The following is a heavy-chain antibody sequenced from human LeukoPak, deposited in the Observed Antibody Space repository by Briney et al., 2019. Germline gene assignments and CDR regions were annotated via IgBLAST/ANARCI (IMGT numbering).Heavy chain of an antibody. CDR1: GGSISSSSYY. D-gene: IGHD6-19*01. CDR2: IYYSGST. CDR3: ASRGGIAVASEY. Sequence: KSSETLSLTCTVSGGSISSSSYYWGWIRQPPGKGLEWIGSIYYSGSTYYNPSLKSRVTISVDTSKNQFSLKLSSVTAADTAVYYCASRGGIAVASEYWGQGTLVTVSS. V-gene: IGHV4-39*01. J-gene: IGHJ4*02.